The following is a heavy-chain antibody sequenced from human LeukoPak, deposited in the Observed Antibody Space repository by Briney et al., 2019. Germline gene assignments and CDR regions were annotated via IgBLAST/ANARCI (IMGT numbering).Heavy chain of an antibody. CDR3: AKDIDYGGNSYYYGMDV. CDR2: ISWNSGSI. CDR1: GFTFDDYA. V-gene: IGHV3-9*01. J-gene: IGHJ6*02. D-gene: IGHD4-23*01. Sequence: GGSLRLSCAASGFTFDDYAMHWVRQAPGKGLEWVSGISWNSGSIGYADPVKGRFTISRDNAKNSLYLQMNSLRAEDTALYYCAKDIDYGGNSYYYGMDVWGQGTTVTVSS.